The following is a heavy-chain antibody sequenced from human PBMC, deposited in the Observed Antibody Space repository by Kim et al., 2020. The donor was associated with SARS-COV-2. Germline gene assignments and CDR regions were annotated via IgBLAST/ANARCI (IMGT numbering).Heavy chain of an antibody. J-gene: IGHJ6*02. CDR3: AGENDLGELSFWADGKENGGMDV. D-gene: IGHD3-16*02. V-gene: IGHV4-39*01. CDR2: IYYSGST. CDR1: GGSISSSSYY. Sequence: SETLSLTCTVSGGSISSSSYYWGWIRQPPGKGLEWIGSIYYSGSTYYNPSLKSRVTISVDTSKNQFSLKLSSVTAADTAVYYCAGENDLGELSFWADGKENGGMDVWGQGTTVTVSS.